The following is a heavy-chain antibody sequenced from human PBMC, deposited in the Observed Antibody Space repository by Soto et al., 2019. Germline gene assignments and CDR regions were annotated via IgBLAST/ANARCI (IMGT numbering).Heavy chain of an antibody. J-gene: IGHJ4*02. CDR1: GYTFTDYY. V-gene: IGHV1-2*02. Sequence: ASVKVSCKASGYTFTDYYMHWVRQAPGQGLEWMGWINPNSGDTHYAQKFQGRVTMTRDTSISTAYMDLTRLTSDDTAVYYCAISDSFDNSALGYSWGQGTLVTVSS. D-gene: IGHD3-22*01. CDR3: AISDSFDNSALGYS. CDR2: INPNSGDT.